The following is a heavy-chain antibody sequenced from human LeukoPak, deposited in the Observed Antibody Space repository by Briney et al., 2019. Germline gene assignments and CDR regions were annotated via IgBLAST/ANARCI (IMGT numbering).Heavy chain of an antibody. CDR3: ANTDTAMSRTFDY. V-gene: IGHV4-61*02. CDR1: GGSISSGSYY. CDR2: IYTSGST. D-gene: IGHD5-18*01. Sequence: SETLSLTCTVSGGSISSGSYYWSRIRQPAGKGLEWIGRIYTSGSTNYSPSLKSRVTISYTSKNQFSLKLNSVTAADTAVYYCANTDTAMSRTFDYWGQGTLVTVSS. J-gene: IGHJ4*02.